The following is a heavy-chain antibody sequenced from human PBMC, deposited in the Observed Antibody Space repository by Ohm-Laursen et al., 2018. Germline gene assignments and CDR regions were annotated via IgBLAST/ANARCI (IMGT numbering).Heavy chain of an antibody. D-gene: IGHD2-15*01. CDR1: GGTFSSYA. CDR2: IIPIFGTA. V-gene: IGHV1-69*06. Sequence: SVKVSCKVSGGTFSSYAISWVRQAPGQGLEWMGGIIPIFGTANYAQKFQGRVTITADKSTSTAYMELSSLRSEDTAVYYCAREVEDPFYYFDYWGQGTLVTVSS. CDR3: AREVEDPFYYFDY. J-gene: IGHJ4*02.